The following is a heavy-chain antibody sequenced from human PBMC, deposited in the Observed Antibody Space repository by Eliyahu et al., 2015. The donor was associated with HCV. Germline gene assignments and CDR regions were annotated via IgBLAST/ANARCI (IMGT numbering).Heavy chain of an antibody. D-gene: IGHD1-14*01. CDR3: ARGRSKTETRYYYGMDV. Sequence: QVQLVQSGAEVKKPGSSVKVSCKASGGXFSSYAISWVRQAPGQGLEWMGGIIPIFGTANYAQKFQGRVTITADESTSTAYMELSSLRSEDTAVYYCARGRSKTETRYYYGMDVWGQGTTVTVSS. J-gene: IGHJ6*02. CDR2: IIPIFGTA. CDR1: GGXFSSYA. V-gene: IGHV1-69*01.